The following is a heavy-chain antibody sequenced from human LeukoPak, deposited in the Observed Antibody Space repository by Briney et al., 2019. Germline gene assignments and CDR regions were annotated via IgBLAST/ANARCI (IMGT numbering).Heavy chain of an antibody. CDR2: IYSGGST. CDR1: GFTVSSNY. CDR3: ARSPSYYGSAHYFDY. J-gene: IGHJ4*02. D-gene: IGHD3-10*01. Sequence: QPGGSLRLSCAASGFTVSSNYMSWVRQAPGKGLEWVSVIYSGGSTYYADSVKGRFTISRDNSKNTLYLQMNSLGAEDTAVYYCARSPSYYGSAHYFDYWGQGTLVTVSS. V-gene: IGHV3-53*01.